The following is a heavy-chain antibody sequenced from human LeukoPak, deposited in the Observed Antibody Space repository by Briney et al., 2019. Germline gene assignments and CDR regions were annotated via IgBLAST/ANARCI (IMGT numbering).Heavy chain of an antibody. Sequence: GGSLRLSCAASGLPFSSYAMSWVRHAPGKGLEWVSAISGSGGSTYYADSVKGRFTISRDNSKNTLYLQMNSLRAEDTAVYYCAKRATIVLMVYAIDWFDYWGQGTLVTVSS. CDR3: AKRATIVLMVYAIDWFDY. CDR2: ISGSGGST. CDR1: GLPFSSYA. D-gene: IGHD2-8*01. J-gene: IGHJ4*02. V-gene: IGHV3-23*01.